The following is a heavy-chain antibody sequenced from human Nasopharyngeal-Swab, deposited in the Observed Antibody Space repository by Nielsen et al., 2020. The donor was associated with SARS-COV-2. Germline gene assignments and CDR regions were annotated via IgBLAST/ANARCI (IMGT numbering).Heavy chain of an antibody. D-gene: IGHD2-15*01. CDR3: ARRGYCSGGSCPDAFDI. Sequence: ETLSLTCKGSGYSFTSYWIGWVRQMPGKGLEWMGIIYPGDSDTRYSPSFQGQVTISADKSISTAYLQWSSLKASDTAMYYCARRGYCSGGSCPDAFDIWGQGTMVTVSS. CDR2: IYPGDSDT. V-gene: IGHV5-51*01. CDR1: GYSFTSYW. J-gene: IGHJ3*02.